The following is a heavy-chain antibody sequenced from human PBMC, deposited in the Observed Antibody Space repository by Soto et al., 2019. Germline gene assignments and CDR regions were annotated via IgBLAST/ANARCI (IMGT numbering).Heavy chain of an antibody. Sequence: ASVKVSCKASGYTFTGYYMHWVRQAPGQRLKWMGWINPNSGGTNYAQKIQGWVTMTRDTSISTAYMELSRLRSDDTAVYYCARDRSSLAIFGVVITPQYYFDYWGQGTLVTVSS. CDR1: GYTFTGYY. CDR2: INPNSGGT. V-gene: IGHV1-2*04. D-gene: IGHD3-3*01. J-gene: IGHJ4*02. CDR3: ARDRSSLAIFGVVITPQYYFDY.